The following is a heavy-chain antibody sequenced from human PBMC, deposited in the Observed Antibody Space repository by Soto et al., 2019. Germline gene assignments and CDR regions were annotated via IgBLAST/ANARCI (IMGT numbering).Heavy chain of an antibody. V-gene: IGHV4-31*03. D-gene: IGHD6-13*01. J-gene: IGHJ6*02. Sequence: SETLSLTCTVSGGSISSGGYYWSWIRQHPGKGLEWIGYIYYSGSTYYNPSLKSRVTISVDTSKNQFSLKLSSGTAADTAVYYCARDPLIAAAGTEGMDVWGQGTTVTVSS. CDR3: ARDPLIAAAGTEGMDV. CDR1: GGSISSGGYY. CDR2: IYYSGST.